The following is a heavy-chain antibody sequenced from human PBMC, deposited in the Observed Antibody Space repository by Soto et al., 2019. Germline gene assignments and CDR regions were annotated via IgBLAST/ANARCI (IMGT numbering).Heavy chain of an antibody. CDR3: ASIEVGYNHYYGMDV. Sequence: QVQLQESGPGLVKPSETLSLTCTVSGGSISSYYWSWIRQPAGKGLEWIGRIYTSGSTNYNPSLQSRVTMSGDTSKNQFSLKLSSVTAADTAVYYCASIEVGYNHYYGMDVWGQGTTVTVSS. CDR2: IYTSGST. J-gene: IGHJ6*02. CDR1: GGSISSYY. V-gene: IGHV4-4*07. D-gene: IGHD3-22*01.